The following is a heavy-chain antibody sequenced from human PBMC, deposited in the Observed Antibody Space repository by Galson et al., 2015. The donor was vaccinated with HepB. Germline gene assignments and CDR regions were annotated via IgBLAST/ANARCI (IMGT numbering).Heavy chain of an antibody. CDR1: GFTFSSYS. CDR2: ISSTSSAM. CDR3: ARDFGSFYYFDY. V-gene: IGHV3-48*04. J-gene: IGHJ4*02. D-gene: IGHD2-15*01. Sequence: SLRLSCAASGFTFSSYSMIWVRQAPGKGLEWISYISSTSSAMYYADSVKGRFTISRDNAKNSLYLQINSLSAEDTAIYYCARDFGSFYYFDYWGQGTLVTVSS.